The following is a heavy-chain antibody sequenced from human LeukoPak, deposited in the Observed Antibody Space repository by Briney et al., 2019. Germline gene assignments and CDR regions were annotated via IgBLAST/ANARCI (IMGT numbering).Heavy chain of an antibody. CDR2: IYYSGST. D-gene: IGHD1-26*01. CDR1: GGSISSSSSY. Sequence: SETLSLTCTVSGGSISSSSSYWGWIRQPPGKGLEWIGSIYYSGSTYYNPSLKSRVTISVDTSKNQFSLKLSSVTAADTAVYYCASPSGATAIHAFDIWGQGTMVTVSS. J-gene: IGHJ3*02. V-gene: IGHV4-39*01. CDR3: ASPSGATAIHAFDI.